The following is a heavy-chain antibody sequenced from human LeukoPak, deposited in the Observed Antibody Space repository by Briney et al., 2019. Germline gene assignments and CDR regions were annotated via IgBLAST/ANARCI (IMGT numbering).Heavy chain of an antibody. CDR1: GFTFSSYG. D-gene: IGHD5-18*01. CDR2: ISSSGSTT. CDR3: ARKGGYGLDFDY. J-gene: IGHJ4*02. Sequence: PGGSLRLSCAASGFTFSSYGMHWGRQAPGKGLEWVSYISSSGSTTYYAEFVKGRFTISRDNAKNSLYLQMNSLRAEDTAVYYCARKGGYGLDFDYWGQGTLVTVSS. V-gene: IGHV3-48*04.